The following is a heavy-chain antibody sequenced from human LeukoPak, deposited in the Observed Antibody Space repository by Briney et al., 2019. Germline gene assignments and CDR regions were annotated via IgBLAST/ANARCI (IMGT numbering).Heavy chain of an antibody. CDR3: AKEGSSSRLVPGFLAFDI. CDR1: GFTFSSYA. J-gene: IGHJ3*02. CDR2: ISGSGGST. V-gene: IGHV3-23*01. Sequence: GGSLRLSCAASGFTFSSYAMSWVRQAPGKGLEWVSAISGSGGSTYYADSVKGRFTISRGNSKNTLYLQMNSLRAEDTAVYYCAKEGSSSRLVPGFLAFDIWGQGTMVTVSS. D-gene: IGHD6-13*01.